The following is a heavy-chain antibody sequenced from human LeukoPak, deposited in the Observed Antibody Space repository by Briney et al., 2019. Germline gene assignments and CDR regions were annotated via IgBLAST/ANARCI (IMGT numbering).Heavy chain of an antibody. CDR3: ARDRDSSGYDY. V-gene: IGHV1-2*04. CDR2: INPNSGGT. CDR1: GYSFVFFG. J-gene: IGHJ4*02. Sequence: GASVKVSCKASGYSFVFFGVAWVRQAPGQGLEWMGWINPNSGGTNYAQKFQGWVTMTRDTSISTAYMELSRLRSDDTAVYYCARDRDSSGYDYWGQGTLVTVSS. D-gene: IGHD3-22*01.